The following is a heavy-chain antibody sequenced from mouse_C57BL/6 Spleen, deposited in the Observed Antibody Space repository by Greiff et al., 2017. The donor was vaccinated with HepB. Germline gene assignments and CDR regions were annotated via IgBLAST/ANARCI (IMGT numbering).Heavy chain of an antibody. V-gene: IGHV1-4*01. D-gene: IGHD2-3*01. J-gene: IGHJ4*01. CDR2: INPSSGYT. Sequence: QVQLQQSGAELARPGASVKMSCNASGYTFTSYTMHWVKQRPGQGLEWIGYINPSSGYTKYNQKFKDKATLTADKSSSTAYMQLSSLTSEDSAVYYCATDGYYNAMDYWGQGTSVTVSS. CDR1: GYTFTSYT. CDR3: ATDGYYNAMDY.